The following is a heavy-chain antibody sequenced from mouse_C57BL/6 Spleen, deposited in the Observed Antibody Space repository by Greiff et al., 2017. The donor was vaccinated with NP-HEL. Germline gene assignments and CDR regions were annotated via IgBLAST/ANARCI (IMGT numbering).Heavy chain of an antibody. Sequence: QVQLQQSGAELVRPGTSVKVSCKASGYALTNYLIEWVKQRPGQGLEWIGVINPGSGGTNYNEKFKGKATLPADKSYSTAYMQLSSLTSEDSAVYFCAREGSYYYAMDYWGQGTSVTVSA. CDR2: INPGSGGT. J-gene: IGHJ4*01. CDR3: AREGSYYYAMDY. V-gene: IGHV1-54*01. CDR1: GYALTNYL.